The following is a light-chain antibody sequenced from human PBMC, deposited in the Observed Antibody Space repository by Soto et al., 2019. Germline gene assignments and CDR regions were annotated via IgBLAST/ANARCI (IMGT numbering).Light chain of an antibody. Sequence: IQMTQSPSSLSVSIVDIFTIACHASHNITNKLSWYQQKPVKAPTLLIYHASKLAKGVTSRFSGSGSGTDFSFIITSLQREDLATYYCQQYYGLPPLTFGQGTRLENK. J-gene: IGKJ5*01. CDR3: QQYYGLPPLT. CDR1: HNITNK. V-gene: IGKV1-33*01. CDR2: HAS.